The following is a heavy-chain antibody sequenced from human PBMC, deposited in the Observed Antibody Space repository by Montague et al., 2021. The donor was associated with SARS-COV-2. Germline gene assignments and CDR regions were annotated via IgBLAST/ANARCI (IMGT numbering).Heavy chain of an antibody. CDR3: ARAGSQRFFEF. V-gene: IGHV4-34*01. D-gene: IGHD1-1*01. CDR2: IRLPGGS. Sequence: SETLSLTCAVTSGSLRNYYWSWIRQPPGKGLEWIGEIRLPGGSNXNPSLKCRVTISLDTSNNQVSLSLNSVTAADTAVYYCARAGSQRFFEFWGRGTLDTVSS. CDR1: SGSLRNYY. J-gene: IGHJ2*01.